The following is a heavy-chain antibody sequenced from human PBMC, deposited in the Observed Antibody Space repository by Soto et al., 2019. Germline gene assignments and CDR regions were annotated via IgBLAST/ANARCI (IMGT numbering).Heavy chain of an antibody. Sequence: QVQLVQSGAEVKKPGSSVKVSCKASGGTFSSYAISWVRQAPGQGLEWMGGIIPIFGTANYAQKFQGRVTITADKSTSTAYMELSSLRSEDLAVYYCARASYTAMGLYYYYGMDVWGQGSTVTVSS. D-gene: IGHD5-18*01. CDR2: IIPIFGTA. CDR3: ARASYTAMGLYYYYGMDV. V-gene: IGHV1-69*06. J-gene: IGHJ6*02. CDR1: GGTFSSYA.